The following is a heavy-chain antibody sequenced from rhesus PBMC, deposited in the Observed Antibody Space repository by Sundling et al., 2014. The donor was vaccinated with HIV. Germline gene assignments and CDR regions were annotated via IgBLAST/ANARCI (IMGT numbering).Heavy chain of an antibody. V-gene: IGHV1-200*01. CDR1: GYTFTSYS. CDR3: ARGREAYWGDYYYFDY. D-gene: IGHD3-34*01. Sequence: QVQLVQSGAEVKKPGASVKLSCKASGYTFTSYSINWVRQAPGQGLEWMGWINPSNGNTGYAQKFQGRVTMTRDTSTSTAYMELSSLRSEDTAVYYCARGREAYWGDYYYFDYWGQGVLVTVSS. J-gene: IGHJ4*01. CDR2: INPSNGNT.